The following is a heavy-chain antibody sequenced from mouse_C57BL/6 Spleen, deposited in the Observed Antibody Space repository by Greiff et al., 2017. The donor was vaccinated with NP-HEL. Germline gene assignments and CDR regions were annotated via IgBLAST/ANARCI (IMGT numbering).Heavy chain of an antibody. V-gene: IGHV1-69*01. Sequence: QVQLQQPGAELVMPGASVKLSCKASGYTFTSYWMHWVKQRPGQGLEWIGEIDPSDSYTNYNQKFKGKSTLTVNKSSSTAYMQLSSLTSEDSAVYYCARRMDPYGYDGRNAMDYWGQGTSVTVSS. D-gene: IGHD2-2*01. CDR3: ARRMDPYGYDGRNAMDY. CDR2: IDPSDSYT. CDR1: GYTFTSYW. J-gene: IGHJ4*01.